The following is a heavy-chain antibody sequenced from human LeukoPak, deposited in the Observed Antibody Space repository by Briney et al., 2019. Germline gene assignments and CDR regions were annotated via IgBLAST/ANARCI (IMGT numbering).Heavy chain of an antibody. CDR3: ATVGRLHYVLED. V-gene: IGHV1-18*01. CDR2: VVGHNGHT. D-gene: IGHD3-3*01. Sequence: GAAVNVSCKTSGHTFPKNGIAWVRQAPGQGLEWMGWVVGHNGHTKYAQRFQGRVIMTTDTSTSTAYMELRSLKSEDTAIYYCATVGRLHYVLEDWGQGTLVTVSS. CDR1: GHTFPKNG. J-gene: IGHJ4*02.